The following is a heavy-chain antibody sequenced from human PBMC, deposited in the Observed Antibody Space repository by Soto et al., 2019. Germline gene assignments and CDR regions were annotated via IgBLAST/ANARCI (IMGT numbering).Heavy chain of an antibody. CDR3: AKSRGIAGRPLDY. J-gene: IGHJ4*02. D-gene: IGHD6-6*01. Sequence: SLTLSCEAAGFTFDDYAMHWVRQAPGKGLDWVSGITWNSGDIVYTGSVKGRFTISRDNAKNSLYLQMNSLRVEDTALYYCAKSRGIAGRPLDYWGQGTLFTVTS. CDR1: GFTFDDYA. CDR2: ITWNSGDI. V-gene: IGHV3-9*01.